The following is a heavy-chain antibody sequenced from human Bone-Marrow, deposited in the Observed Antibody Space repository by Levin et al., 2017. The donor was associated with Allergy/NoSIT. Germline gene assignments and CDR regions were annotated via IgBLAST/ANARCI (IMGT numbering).Heavy chain of an antibody. J-gene: IGHJ4*02. CDR1: GYTFSGYY. CDR3: ARGFNYGDY. D-gene: IGHD3-16*01. CDR2: INPNGDDR. Sequence: ASVKVSCKTSGYTFSGYYMHWVRQAPGQGLEWIGRINPNGDDRKTAQKFQGRVTMTRDTSITTAYMELKSLRSDDTAIYFCARGFNYGDYWGQGTLVTVSS. V-gene: IGHV1-2*06.